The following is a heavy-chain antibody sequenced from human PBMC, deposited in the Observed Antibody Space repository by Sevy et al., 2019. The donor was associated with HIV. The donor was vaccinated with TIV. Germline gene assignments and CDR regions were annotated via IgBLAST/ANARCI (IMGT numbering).Heavy chain of an antibody. CDR2: ISGSGGST. Sequence: GGSLTLSCAASGFTFGTYVMNWVRHAPGKGLEWVSGISGSGGSTYYADSVKGRITISRDNSKKTVYLQMNSLRAEDTAVYYCAKGDRSFYGIDVWGQGTTVTVSS. V-gene: IGHV3-23*01. J-gene: IGHJ6*02. CDR3: AKGDRSFYGIDV. CDR1: GFTFGTYV. D-gene: IGHD2-15*01.